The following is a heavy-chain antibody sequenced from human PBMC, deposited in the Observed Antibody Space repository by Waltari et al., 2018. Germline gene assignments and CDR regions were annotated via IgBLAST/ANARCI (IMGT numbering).Heavy chain of an antibody. V-gene: IGHV3-7*01. CDR2: IKQDGSEK. Sequence: EVQLVESGVGLVQPGGSLRLSCAASGFTFSSYWMNWVRQAPGKGLEWVANIKQDGSEKDYVDSVKGRFTSSRDNATNSLYLQMNSLRAEDTAVYYCARGLSSAVDIWGQGTMVTVSS. CDR3: ARGLSSAVDI. J-gene: IGHJ3*02. CDR1: GFTFSSYW.